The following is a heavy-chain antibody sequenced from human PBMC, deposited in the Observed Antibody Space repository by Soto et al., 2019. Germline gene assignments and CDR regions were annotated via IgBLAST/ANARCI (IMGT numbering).Heavy chain of an antibody. CDR1: GGSFSGYY. J-gene: IGHJ4*02. CDR3: ARSTPYSNYGN. D-gene: IGHD4-4*01. CDR2: INHSGST. V-gene: IGHV4-34*01. Sequence: SETLSLTCAVYGGSFSGYYWSWIRQPPGKGLEWIGEINHSGSTNYNPSLKSRVTISVDTSKNQFSLKLSSVTAADTAVYYCARSTPYSNYGNWGQGTLVTVSS.